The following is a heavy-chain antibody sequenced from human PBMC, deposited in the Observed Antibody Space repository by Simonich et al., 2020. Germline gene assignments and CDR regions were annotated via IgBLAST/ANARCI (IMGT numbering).Heavy chain of an antibody. CDR3: ARDQGGRAAAATDY. Sequence: QVQLVPSGAEVKKPGASVKVSCKASGYTFTSYGISWVRQAPGQGLEWMGRIRAYNGNTNDAQKLQGRVTMTTDTSTSTAYMELRSLRSDDTAVYYCARDQGGRAAAATDYWGQGTLVTVSS. CDR2: IRAYNGNT. V-gene: IGHV1-18*01. D-gene: IGHD6-13*01. CDR1: GYTFTSYG. J-gene: IGHJ4*02.